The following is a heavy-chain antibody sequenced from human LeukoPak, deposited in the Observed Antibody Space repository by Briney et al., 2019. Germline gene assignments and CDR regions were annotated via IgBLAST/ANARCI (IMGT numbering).Heavy chain of an antibody. Sequence: SETLSLTCAVSGYSISSGYYWGWIRQPPGKGLEWIGYIYYSGSTYYNPSLKSRVTISVDTSKNQFSLKLSSVTAADTAVYYCARDGYSSSWYDLDDAFDIWGQGTMVTVSS. CDR2: IYYSGST. J-gene: IGHJ3*02. V-gene: IGHV4-38-2*02. D-gene: IGHD6-13*01. CDR3: ARDGYSSSWYDLDDAFDI. CDR1: GYSISSGYY.